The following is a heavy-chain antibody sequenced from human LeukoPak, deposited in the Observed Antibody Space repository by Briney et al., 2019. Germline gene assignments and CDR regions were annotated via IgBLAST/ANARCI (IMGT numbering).Heavy chain of an antibody. CDR2: ISGSGGST. V-gene: IGHV3-23*01. CDR3: AKEGTWFGTLPFDS. J-gene: IGHJ4*02. CDR1: GFTFSGYV. Sequence: EGSLRLSCAASGFTFSGYVMNWVRQAPGRGLEWVSGISGSGGSTHYADSVKGRFTISRDNSKNTVCLQMNSLGAEDTAVYYCAKEGTWFGTLPFDSWGRGILVIVSS. D-gene: IGHD3-10*01.